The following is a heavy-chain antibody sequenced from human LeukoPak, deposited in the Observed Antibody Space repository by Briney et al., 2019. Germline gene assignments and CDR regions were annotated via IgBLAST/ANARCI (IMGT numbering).Heavy chain of an antibody. D-gene: IGHD1-7*01. V-gene: IGHV3-48*03. CDR2: ISTSGNTR. J-gene: IGHJ4*02. CDR1: GFTFCSFE. Sequence: PGGSLRLSCAASGFTFCSFEMHWVRQAPGKGLEWVSYISTSGNTRYYADSVKGRFTISRDNAKNSLYLQMNSLRVEDTAVYYCARELSGTTPYYFDYWGQGTLVTVSS. CDR3: ARELSGTTPYYFDY.